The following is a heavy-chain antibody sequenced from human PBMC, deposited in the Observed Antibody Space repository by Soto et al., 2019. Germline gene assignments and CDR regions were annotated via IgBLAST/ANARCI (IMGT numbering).Heavy chain of an antibody. D-gene: IGHD6-19*01. CDR3: ARVLPVAGRDFDY. V-gene: IGHV3-21*01. CDR2: ISSSSSYI. J-gene: IGHJ4*02. CDR1: GFTFSSYS. Sequence: GGSLRLSCAASGFTFSSYSMNWVRQAPGKGLEWVSSISSSSSYIYYADSVKGRFTISRDNAKNSLYLQMNSLRAEDTAVYYCARVLPVAGRDFDYWGQGTLVTVSS.